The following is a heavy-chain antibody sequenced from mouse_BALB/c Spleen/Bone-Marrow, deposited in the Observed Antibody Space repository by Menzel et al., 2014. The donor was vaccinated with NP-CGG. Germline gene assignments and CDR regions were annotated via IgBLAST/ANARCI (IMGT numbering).Heavy chain of an antibody. Sequence: EVKLVESGGGLVQPGGSLKLSCAASGFDFSRYWMSWVRQAPGKGLEWIGEINPDSSTINYTPPLKDKFIISRDNAKNTLYLQMNKVRSEDTALYYCARLNYYFNLFVWSAITTVTVSS. V-gene: IGHV4-1*02. CDR2: INPDSSTI. CDR1: GFDFSRYW. CDR3: ARLNYYFNLFV. D-gene: IGHD1-1*01. J-gene: IGHJ1*01.